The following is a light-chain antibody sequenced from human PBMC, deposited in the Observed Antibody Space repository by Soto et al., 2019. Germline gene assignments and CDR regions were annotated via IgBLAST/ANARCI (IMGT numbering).Light chain of an antibody. V-gene: IGKV1-39*01. J-gene: IGKJ2*01. CDR3: PHSYSDPLT. CDR1: QNVSTY. Sequence: DIPMPQSPSSLSASVGDRVTITCRASQNVSTYLNWYQQRPGKAPKFLIYAASSLQDGVPARFSGSESGTDFTLTISSLPPEDSATDYCPHSYSDPLTCGQGTKLDSK. CDR2: AAS.